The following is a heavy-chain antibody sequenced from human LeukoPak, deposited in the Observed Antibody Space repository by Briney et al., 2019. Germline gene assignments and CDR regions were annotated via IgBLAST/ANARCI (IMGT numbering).Heavy chain of an antibody. CDR2: ISGSAGST. J-gene: IGHJ3*02. V-gene: IGHV3-23*01. D-gene: IGHD1-26*01. Sequence: GGSLRLSCAASGFTFSSYAMSWVRQAPGKGLEWVSAISGSAGSTYYADSVKGRFTISRDNSKNTLYLQMNSLRVEDTAVYYCARESLDDDAFDIWGQGTMVAVSS. CDR3: ARESLDDDAFDI. CDR1: GFTFSSYA.